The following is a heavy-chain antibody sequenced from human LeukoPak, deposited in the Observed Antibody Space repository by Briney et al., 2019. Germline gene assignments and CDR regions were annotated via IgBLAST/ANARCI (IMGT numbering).Heavy chain of an antibody. CDR2: IYTSGDT. CDR3: ARSITLARVDI. J-gene: IGHJ3*02. CDR1: GFTVSSHY. V-gene: IGHV3-53*01. Sequence: GGSLRLSCAASGFTVSSHYLNWVRQAPGKGLEGVSIIYTSGDTYYADSVRGRFTISRDESKNTLYLQMNSLRVEDTATYYCARSITLARVDIWGQGTMVTVSS.